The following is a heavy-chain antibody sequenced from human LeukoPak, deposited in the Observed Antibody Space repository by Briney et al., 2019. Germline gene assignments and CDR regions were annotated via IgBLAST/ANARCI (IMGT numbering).Heavy chain of an antibody. V-gene: IGHV4-34*01. CDR1: GGSFSGYY. CDR2: INHSGST. CDR3: ARGTRTEIAAAGTGFDP. D-gene: IGHD6-13*01. J-gene: IGHJ5*02. Sequence: SETLSLTCAVYGGSFSGYYWSWIRQPPGKGLEWIGEINHSGSTNYNPSLKSRVTISVDRSKNQFSLKLSSVTAADTAVYYCARGTRTEIAAAGTGFDPWGQGTLVTVSS.